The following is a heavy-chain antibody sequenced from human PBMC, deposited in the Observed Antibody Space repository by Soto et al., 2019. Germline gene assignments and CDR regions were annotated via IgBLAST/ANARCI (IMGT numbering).Heavy chain of an antibody. Sequence: ESGGGLVQPGGSLRLSCAASGFTLSTYWMTWVRQAPGKGLEWVANIKQDGSEKYYVDSVKGRFTVSRDNAKNSLYLQMNSLRTEDTAVYYCGTADRGTAAGGTVQWGQGTLVTVPS. D-gene: IGHD6-13*01. V-gene: IGHV3-7*01. CDR3: GTADRGTAAGGTVQ. CDR2: IKQDGSEK. CDR1: GFTLSTYW. J-gene: IGHJ4*02.